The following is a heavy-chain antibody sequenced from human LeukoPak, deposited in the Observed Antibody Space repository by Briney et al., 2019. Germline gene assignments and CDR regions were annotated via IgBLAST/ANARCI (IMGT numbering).Heavy chain of an antibody. CDR2: MNPNSGNT. D-gene: IGHD3-10*01. CDR1: VYTYPSYD. V-gene: IGHV1-8*01. J-gene: IGHJ6*03. Sequence: ASVNVSFTATVYTYPSYDINWVRQATGQGLEWMGWMNPNSGNTGYAQKFQGRVTMTRNTSISTAYMELSSLRSEDTAVYYCARRGCGELLSYYYDMDVWGKGTTVTVSS. CDR3: ARRGCGELLSYYYDMDV.